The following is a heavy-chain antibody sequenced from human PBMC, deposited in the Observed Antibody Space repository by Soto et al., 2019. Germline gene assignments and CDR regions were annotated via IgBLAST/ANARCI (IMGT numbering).Heavy chain of an antibody. Sequence: QVQLVESGGGVVQPGRSLRLSCAASGFTFSTYAMHWVRQAPGKGLEWVAVISYDGSNKYYVDSVKGRFTISRDNSKNTLSLQMNSLRAEDTAVYYCARDALDYGGNSGYFDYWGQGTLVTVSS. CDR1: GFTFSTYA. D-gene: IGHD4-17*01. V-gene: IGHV3-30-3*01. CDR3: ARDALDYGGNSGYFDY. CDR2: ISYDGSNK. J-gene: IGHJ4*02.